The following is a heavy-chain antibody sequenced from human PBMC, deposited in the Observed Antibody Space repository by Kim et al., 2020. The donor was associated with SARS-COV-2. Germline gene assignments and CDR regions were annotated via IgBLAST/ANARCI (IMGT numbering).Heavy chain of an antibody. CDR2: IIPISGSA. Sequence: SVKVSCKASGGTFSSYAISWVRQAPGQGLEWMGGIIPISGSATYAQKFQGRVTISADESTSTAYMELSSLTSDDTAVHNCARADCGGDCYNGGADDYF. V-gene: IGHV1-69*13. CDR3: ARADCGGDCYNGGADDYF. CDR1: GGTFSSYA. D-gene: IGHD2-21*02. J-gene: IGHJ2*01.